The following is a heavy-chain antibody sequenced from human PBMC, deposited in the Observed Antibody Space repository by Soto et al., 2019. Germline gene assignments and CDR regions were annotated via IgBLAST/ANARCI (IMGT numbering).Heavy chain of an antibody. D-gene: IGHD3-10*01. CDR1: GGSISRYY. CDR3: LTQGFGPLHGLVDV. V-gene: IGHV4-59*08. CDR2: ISYSGST. Sequence: SETLSLTCTVSGGSISRYYCSWTRQPPGKGLEWIGYISYSGSTSYNPSLKSRLIISVDTSQNQVSLKLASVTAADTAVYYCLTQGFGPLHGLVDVWGQGTAVTVSS. J-gene: IGHJ6*02.